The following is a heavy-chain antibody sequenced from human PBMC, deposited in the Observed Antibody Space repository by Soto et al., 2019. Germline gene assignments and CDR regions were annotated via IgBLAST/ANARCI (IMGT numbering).Heavy chain of an antibody. J-gene: IGHJ3*02. CDR3: KPGTTNGFHI. V-gene: IGHV3-74*01. Sequence: PGGSLRLSCAASGFTFSSHWMHWVRQAPGKGLVWVSRIKSDGSSTNYADSVKGRFTISRDNAKNTLYLQMNSLRAEDTAGYYCKPGTTNGFHIWGQGTMVTGSS. CDR1: GFTFSSHW. D-gene: IGHD1-1*01. CDR2: IKSDGSST.